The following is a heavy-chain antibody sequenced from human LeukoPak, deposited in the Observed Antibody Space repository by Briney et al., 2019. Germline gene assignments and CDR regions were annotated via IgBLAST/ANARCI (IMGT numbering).Heavy chain of an antibody. CDR2: IIPIFGTA. D-gene: IGHD6-19*01. V-gene: IGHV1-69*13. Sequence: GASVKVSCKASGGTFSSYAISWVRQAPGQGLEWMGGIIPIFGTANYAQKFRGRVTITADESTSTAYMELSSLRSEDTAVYYCARVEAVAGFQYYFDYWGQGTLVTVSS. CDR3: ARVEAVAGFQYYFDY. J-gene: IGHJ4*02. CDR1: GGTFSSYA.